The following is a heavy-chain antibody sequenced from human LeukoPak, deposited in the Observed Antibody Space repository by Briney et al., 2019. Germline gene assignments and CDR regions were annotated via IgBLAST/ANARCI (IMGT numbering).Heavy chain of an antibody. D-gene: IGHD5-18*01. CDR1: GGSISSSSYF. Sequence: PSETLSLTCTVSGGSISSSSYFWGWIRQPPGKGLEWIGSIFYSGSTYYNPSLKSRVTISVDTSKNQFSLKLSSVTAADTAVYYCARDGIQLWLGFDYWGQGTLVTVSS. V-gene: IGHV4-39*07. CDR3: ARDGIQLWLGFDY. CDR2: IFYSGST. J-gene: IGHJ4*02.